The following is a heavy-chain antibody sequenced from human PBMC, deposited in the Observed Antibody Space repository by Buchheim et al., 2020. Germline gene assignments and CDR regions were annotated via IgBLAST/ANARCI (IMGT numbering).Heavy chain of an antibody. CDR3: ASQSITGTLDY. CDR2: IYTSGST. J-gene: IGHJ4*02. V-gene: IGHV4-61*02. D-gene: IGHD1-7*01. CDR1: GGSISSRSYY. Sequence: QVQLQESGPGLVKPSQTLSLTCTVSGGSISSRSYYWSWIRQPAGKGLEWIGRIYTSGSTNYNPSLKSRVTISVDTSKNQFSLKLSSVTAADTAVYYCASQSITGTLDYWGQGTL.